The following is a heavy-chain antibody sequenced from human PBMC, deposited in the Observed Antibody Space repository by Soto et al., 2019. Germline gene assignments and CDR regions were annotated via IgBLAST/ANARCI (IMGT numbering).Heavy chain of an antibody. J-gene: IGHJ4*02. CDR3: ARENYFDY. V-gene: IGHV3-7*04. Sequence: EVQLVESGGGLVQPGGSLRLSCAASGFTFRSYWMGWVRQVPGKGLEWVANIMQDGSEKNYVDSVKGRFTISRDNAKNSLYLQMNSLRGEDTAVYYCARENYFDYWGQGTLVTVSS. CDR2: IMQDGSEK. CDR1: GFTFRSYW.